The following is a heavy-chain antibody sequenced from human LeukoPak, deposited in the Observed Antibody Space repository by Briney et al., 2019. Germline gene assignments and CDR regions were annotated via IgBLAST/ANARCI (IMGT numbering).Heavy chain of an antibody. CDR3: AKDRRGAYSYSTMAV. J-gene: IGHJ6*03. D-gene: IGHD3-10*01. Sequence: PGGSLRLSCAASGFTFSDYYMSWIRQAPGKGLEWVSYISSSGSTIYYADSVKGRFTISRDNAKNSLYLQMNSLRAEDTAVYDCAKDRRGAYSYSTMAVWAKGPRSPSP. CDR2: ISSSGSTI. V-gene: IGHV3-11*01. CDR1: GFTFSDYY.